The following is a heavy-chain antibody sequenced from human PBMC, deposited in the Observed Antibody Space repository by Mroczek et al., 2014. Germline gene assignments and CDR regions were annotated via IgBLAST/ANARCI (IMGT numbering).Heavy chain of an antibody. CDR1: GGTFSSYA. Sequence: VQLQQSGAEVKKPGSSVKVSCKASGGTFSSYAISWVRQAPGQGLEWMGGIIPIFGTANYAQKFQGRVTITADESTSTAYMELSSLRSEDTAVYYCARDPFPIRSPDFDYGDYGGAGFDYWGQGTLVTVSS. V-gene: IGHV1-69*01. J-gene: IGHJ4*02. CDR3: ARDPFPIRSPDFDYGDYGGAGFDY. CDR2: IIPIFGTA. D-gene: IGHD4-17*01.